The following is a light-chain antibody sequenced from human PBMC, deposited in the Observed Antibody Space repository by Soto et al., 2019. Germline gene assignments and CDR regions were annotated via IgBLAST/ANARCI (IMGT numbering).Light chain of an antibody. CDR3: CSYTVATTRDGRV. J-gene: IGLJ3*02. CDR2: DVS. CDR1: SSDVGGYNY. Sequence: QPVLTQPASVSGSPGQSITISCTGTSSDVGGYNYVSWYQQHPGKAPEVIIYDVSYRPSGVSNRFSGSKSGNTASLTISGLQAEDEADYYCCSYTVATTRDGRVFGGGTQLTVL. V-gene: IGLV2-14*01.